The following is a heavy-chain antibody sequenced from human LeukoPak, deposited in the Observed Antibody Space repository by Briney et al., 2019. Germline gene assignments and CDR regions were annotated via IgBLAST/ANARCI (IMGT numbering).Heavy chain of an antibody. V-gene: IGHV3-23*01. CDR3: AGRAYYHSGGYYWYYFDY. CDR2: ISGSGGTT. CDR1: GFTFSSYA. Sequence: QPGGSLRLSCAASGFTFSSYAVSWVRQAPGKGLEWVSGISGSGGTTYYADSVKGRFTISRDNSKNTLYLQMNSLRAEDTAVYYCAGRAYYHSGGYYWYYFDYWGQGTLVTVSS. J-gene: IGHJ4*02. D-gene: IGHD3-22*01.